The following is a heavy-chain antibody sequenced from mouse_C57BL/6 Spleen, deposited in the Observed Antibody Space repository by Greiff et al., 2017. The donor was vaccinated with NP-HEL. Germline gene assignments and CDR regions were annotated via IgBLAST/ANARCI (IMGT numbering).Heavy chain of an antibody. V-gene: IGHV5-17*01. CDR3: AIFTTGTLTLYYYAMDY. J-gene: IGHJ4*01. Sequence: EVQRVESGGGLVKPGGSLKLSCAASGFTFSDYGMHWVRQAPEKGLEWVAYISSGSSTIYYADTVKGRFTISRDNAKNTLFLQMTSLRSEDTAMYYCAIFTTGTLTLYYYAMDYWGQGTSVTVSS. D-gene: IGHD1-1*01. CDR1: GFTFSDYG. CDR2: ISSGSSTI.